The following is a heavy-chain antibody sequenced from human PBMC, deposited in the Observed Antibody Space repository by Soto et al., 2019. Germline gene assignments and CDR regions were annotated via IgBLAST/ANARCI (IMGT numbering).Heavy chain of an antibody. J-gene: IGHJ5*02. CDR1: GYTFTSYG. CDR2: ISAYNGYT. CDR3: ARAGCGMGSGSGSHDNWFDP. D-gene: IGHD3-10*01. V-gene: IGHV1-18*01. Sequence: QVQLVQSGAEVKKPGASVKVSCKASGYTFTSYGIYWVRQAPGQGLEWMGWISAYNGYTNYAEKLQGRVTMTTDTTTNTAHRGLTSLISDATAVYYCARAGCGMGSGSGSHDNWFDPWGQGTLVTVSS.